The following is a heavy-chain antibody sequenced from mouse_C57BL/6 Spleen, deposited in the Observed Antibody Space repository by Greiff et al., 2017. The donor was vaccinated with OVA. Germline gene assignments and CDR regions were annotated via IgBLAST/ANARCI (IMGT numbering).Heavy chain of an antibody. D-gene: IGHD2-3*01. CDR3: ARLDGYYEAMDY. V-gene: IGHV1-18*01. J-gene: IGHJ4*01. Sequence: EVKLQESGPELVKPGASVKIPCKASGYTFTDYNMDWVKQSHGKSLEWIGDINPNNGGTIYNQKFKGKATLTVDKSSSTAYMELRSLTSEDTAVYYCARLDGYYEAMDYWGQGTSVTVSS. CDR2: INPNNGGT. CDR1: GYTFTDYN.